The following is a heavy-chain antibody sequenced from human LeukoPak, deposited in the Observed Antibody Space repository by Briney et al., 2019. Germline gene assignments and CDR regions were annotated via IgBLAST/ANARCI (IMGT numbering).Heavy chain of an antibody. Sequence: ASVKVSCKASGYTLTGYYMHWVRQAPGQGLEWMGWINPNSGGTNYVQKFQGRVTMTRDTSISTAYMELSRLRSDDTAVYYCARATLRLDFDYWGQGTLVTVSS. CDR3: ARATLRLDFDY. D-gene: IGHD3-3*01. J-gene: IGHJ4*02. CDR1: GYTLTGYY. CDR2: INPNSGGT. V-gene: IGHV1-2*02.